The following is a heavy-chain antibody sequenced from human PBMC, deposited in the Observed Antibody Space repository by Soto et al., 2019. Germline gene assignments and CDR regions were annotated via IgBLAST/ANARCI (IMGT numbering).Heavy chain of an antibody. CDR3: AKDSSSWYFYGMDV. D-gene: IGHD6-13*01. CDR1: GLTFSSYA. J-gene: IGHJ6*02. CDR2: ISGSGGST. V-gene: IGHV3-23*01. Sequence: PGGSLRLSCAASGLTFSSYAMSWVRQAPGEGLEWVSAISGSGGSTYYADSVKGRFTISRDNSKNTLYLQMNSLRAEDTAVYYCAKDSSSWYFYGMDVWGQGTTVTVSS.